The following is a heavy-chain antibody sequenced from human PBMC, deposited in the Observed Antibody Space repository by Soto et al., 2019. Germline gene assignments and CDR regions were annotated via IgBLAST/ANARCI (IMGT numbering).Heavy chain of an antibody. CDR3: ARDGGCISTSCYANWFDP. CDR1: GYTFTSYG. CDR2: ISAYNGNT. D-gene: IGHD2-2*01. Sequence: ASVKVSCKASGYTFTSYGISWVRQAPGQGLEWMGWISAYNGNTNYAQKLQGRVAMTTDTSTSTAYMELRSLRSDDTAVYYCARDGGCISTSCYANWFDPWGQGILVTVSS. J-gene: IGHJ5*02. V-gene: IGHV1-18*01.